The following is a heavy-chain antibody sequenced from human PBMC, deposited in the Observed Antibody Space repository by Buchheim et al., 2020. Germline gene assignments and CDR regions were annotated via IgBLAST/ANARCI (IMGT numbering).Heavy chain of an antibody. Sequence: QLQLQESGPGLVKPSETLSLTCTVSGGSISSSSYYWGWIRQPPGKGLEWIGSIYYSGSTYYNPSLKSRVTISVDTSKNQFSLKLSSVTAADTAVYYCARQFPQPPDYYGSGKFDYWGQGTL. CDR2: IYYSGST. D-gene: IGHD3-10*01. CDR3: ARQFPQPPDYYGSGKFDY. CDR1: GGSISSSSYY. V-gene: IGHV4-39*01. J-gene: IGHJ4*02.